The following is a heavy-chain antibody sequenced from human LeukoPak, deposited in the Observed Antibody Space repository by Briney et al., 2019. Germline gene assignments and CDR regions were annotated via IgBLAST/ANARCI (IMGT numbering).Heavy chain of an antibody. CDR1: GFTFSSYS. J-gene: IGHJ4*02. V-gene: IGHV3-21*01. Sequence: GGSLRLSCAASGFTFSSYSMNWVRQAPGKGLEWVSSISSSSSYKYYADSVKGRFTISRDNAKNSLYLQMNSLRAEDTAVYYCARVEGSSWYYFDYWGQGTLVTVSS. CDR2: ISSSSSYK. D-gene: IGHD6-13*01. CDR3: ARVEGSSWYYFDY.